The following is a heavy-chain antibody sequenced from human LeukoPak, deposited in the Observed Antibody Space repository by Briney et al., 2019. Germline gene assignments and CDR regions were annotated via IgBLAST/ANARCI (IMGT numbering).Heavy chain of an antibody. J-gene: IGHJ4*02. CDR3: ARGRYYFDY. CDR2: IYYSGST. V-gene: IGHV4-39*07. CDR1: GGSISSSSYY. Sequence: SETLSLTCTVSGGSISSSSYYWGWIRQPPGKGLEWIGSIYYSGSTYYNPSLKSRVTISVDTSKNQVSLKLSSVTAADTAVYYCARGRYYFDYWGQGTLVTVSS.